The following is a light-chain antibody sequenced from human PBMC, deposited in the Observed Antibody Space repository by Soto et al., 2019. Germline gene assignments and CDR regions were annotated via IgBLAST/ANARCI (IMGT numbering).Light chain of an antibody. J-gene: IGLJ3*02. V-gene: IGLV2-8*01. CDR2: EVT. CDR1: SSDVGAYKY. CDR3: TSYEGNDIWV. Sequence: QSALTQPPSASGSPGQSVTISCTGTSSDVGAYKYVSWYQQYPGKAPQLMIYEVTKRPSGVPDRFSGSKSGNTASLNVSGLQAEDEADYYCTSYEGNDIWVFGGGTKLTVL.